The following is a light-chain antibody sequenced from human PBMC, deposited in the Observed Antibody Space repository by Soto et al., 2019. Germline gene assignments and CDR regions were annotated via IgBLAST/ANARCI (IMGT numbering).Light chain of an antibody. V-gene: IGKV3-11*01. CDR3: QQRSIWPPWT. CDR1: QSVSNF. CDR2: DAS. J-gene: IGKJ1*01. Sequence: PGERATLSCRARQSVSNFLAWYQHKPGQAPRLLIYDASVRATGVPARFSGSGSETDFSLTISSLEPEDFAIYYCQQRSIWPPWTFGQGTKVDIK.